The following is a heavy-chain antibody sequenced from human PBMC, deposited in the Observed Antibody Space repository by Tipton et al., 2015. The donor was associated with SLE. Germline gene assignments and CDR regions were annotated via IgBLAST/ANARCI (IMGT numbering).Heavy chain of an antibody. CDR3: AREGLGWSEGYFDL. Sequence: PGLVKPSETLSLTCTVSGGSISSSSYYWGWIRQPPGKGLEWIGSIYYSGSTYYNPSLKSRVTISVDTSKKHFSLKLSSVTAADTAVYYCAREGLGWSEGYFDLWGRGTLVTVSS. CDR2: IYYSGST. CDR1: GGSISSSSYY. V-gene: IGHV4-39*02. D-gene: IGHD2-15*01. J-gene: IGHJ2*01.